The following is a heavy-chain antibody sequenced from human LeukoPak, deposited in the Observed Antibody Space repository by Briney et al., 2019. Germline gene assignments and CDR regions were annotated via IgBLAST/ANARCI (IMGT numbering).Heavy chain of an antibody. D-gene: IGHD5/OR15-5a*01. CDR1: GFTFGDYA. Sequence: PGGSLRLSCTASGFTFGDYAMSWFRQAPGKGLEWVSLTSGDGITTYFADSVKGRFTISRDNSKSSLFLQMNSLRTEDTALYYCARDHVYGGADYWGQGTLVTVSS. CDR2: TSGDGITT. CDR3: ARDHVYGGADY. V-gene: IGHV3-43*02. J-gene: IGHJ4*02.